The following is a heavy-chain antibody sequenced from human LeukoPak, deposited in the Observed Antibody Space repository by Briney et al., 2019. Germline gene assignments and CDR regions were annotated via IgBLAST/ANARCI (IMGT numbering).Heavy chain of an antibody. Sequence: SETLSLTCAVYGGSFSGYYWSWIRQPPGKGLEWIGEINHSGSTNYNPSLKSRVIISVDTSKNQFSLKLSSVTAADTAVYYCARHFSYYYGSGTEYYYYYYMDVWGKGTTVTISS. J-gene: IGHJ6*03. CDR1: GGSFSGYY. CDR3: ARHFSYYYGSGTEYYYYYYMDV. V-gene: IGHV4-34*01. D-gene: IGHD3-10*01. CDR2: INHSGST.